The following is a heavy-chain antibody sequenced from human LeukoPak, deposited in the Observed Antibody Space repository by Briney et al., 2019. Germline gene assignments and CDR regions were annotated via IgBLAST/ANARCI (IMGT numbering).Heavy chain of an antibody. CDR1: GGTFSSYA. Sequence: ALVKVSCKASGGTFSSYAISWVRQAPGQGLEWMGGIIPIFGTANYAQKFQGRVTITTDESTSTAYMELSSLRSEDTAVYYCASLSSVTTGYSYDYWGQGTLVTVSS. CDR3: ASLSSVTTGYSYDY. V-gene: IGHV1-69*05. CDR2: IIPIFGTA. D-gene: IGHD4-17*01. J-gene: IGHJ4*02.